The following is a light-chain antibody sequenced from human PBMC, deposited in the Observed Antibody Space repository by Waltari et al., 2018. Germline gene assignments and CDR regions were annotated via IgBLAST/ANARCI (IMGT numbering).Light chain of an antibody. Sequence: DVVMTQTPLSSPVTLGQPASISCRSSQSLLHVDGNTYLNWFQQRPGQPPRLLIYKISNRFSEVPDRFSGGGAGTDFTLKISRVEAEDVGVYYCMQATESPLTFGGGTKVEIK. CDR1: QSLLHVDGNTY. CDR2: KIS. J-gene: IGKJ4*01. CDR3: MQATESPLT. V-gene: IGKV2-24*01.